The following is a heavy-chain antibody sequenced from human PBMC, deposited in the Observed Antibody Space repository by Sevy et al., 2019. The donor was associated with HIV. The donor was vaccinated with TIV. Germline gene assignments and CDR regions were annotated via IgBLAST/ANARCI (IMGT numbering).Heavy chain of an antibody. D-gene: IGHD6-13*01. CDR2: ISGSGGST. CDR1: GFTFSSYA. CDR3: AKDQERSSWYPEINWFDP. J-gene: IGHJ5*02. V-gene: IGHV3-23*01. Sequence: GGSLRLSCAASGFTFSSYAMSWVRQAPGKGLEWVSAISGSGGSTYYADSVKGRFTISIDNSKNTLYLQMNSLRAEDTAAYYCAKDQERSSWYPEINWFDPWGQGTLVTVSS.